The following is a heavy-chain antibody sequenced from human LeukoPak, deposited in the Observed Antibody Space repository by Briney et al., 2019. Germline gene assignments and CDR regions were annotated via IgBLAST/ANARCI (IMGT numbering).Heavy chain of an antibody. CDR3: AKGPDKSYYFYYMDV. D-gene: IGHD3-9*01. J-gene: IGHJ6*03. V-gene: IGHV4-59*08. Sequence: SETLSLTCTVSGGSITSYYWSWIRQPPGEGLEWIGYIFYLGSTNYNPSLKSRVTISVDTSKNQFSLRLSSVTAADTALYYCAKGPDKSYYFYYMDVWGKGTTVTVSS. CDR1: GGSITSYY. CDR2: IFYLGST.